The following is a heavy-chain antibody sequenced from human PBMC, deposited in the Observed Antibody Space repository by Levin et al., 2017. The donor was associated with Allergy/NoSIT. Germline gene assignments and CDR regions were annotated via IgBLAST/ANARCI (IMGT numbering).Heavy chain of an antibody. V-gene: IGHV1-18*01. CDR1: AATFTSYG. D-gene: IGHD1-26*01. Sequence: GGSLRLSCKSSAATFTSYGFTWVRQAPGQGLEWMGWISAYNDYTDYAQKLQGRVTMTTDTSTNTAYMELRSLRSDDTAMYYCASPRGSYLGGAFDVWGQGTMVTVSS. J-gene: IGHJ3*01. CDR3: ASPRGSYLGGAFDV. CDR2: ISAYNDYT.